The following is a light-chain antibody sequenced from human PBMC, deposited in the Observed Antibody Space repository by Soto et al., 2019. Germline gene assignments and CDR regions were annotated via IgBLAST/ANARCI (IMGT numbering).Light chain of an antibody. Sequence: QSVLTQPASVSGSPGQSITISCTGTSSDVGSYNLVSWYQQHPGKAPKLMIYEGSKRPSGVSNRFSGSKSGNTAPLTISGLPAEDEADYYCCSYAGSSTSYVFGTGTKVTVL. CDR2: EGS. J-gene: IGLJ1*01. V-gene: IGLV2-23*01. CDR3: CSYAGSSTSYV. CDR1: SSDVGSYNL.